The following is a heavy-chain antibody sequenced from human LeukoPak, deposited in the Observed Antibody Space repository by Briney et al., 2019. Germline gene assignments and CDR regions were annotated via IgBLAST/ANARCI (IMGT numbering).Heavy chain of an antibody. J-gene: IGHJ4*02. Sequence: ASVKVSCKASGYTFTSYAMHWVRQAPGQRLEWMGWINAGNGNTKYSQKFQGRVTITRDTSASTAYMELSSLRSEDTAVYYCAREQEMATILFLSYWGQGTLVTVSS. CDR2: INAGNGNT. D-gene: IGHD5-24*01. V-gene: IGHV1-3*01. CDR3: AREQEMATILFLSY. CDR1: GYTFTSYA.